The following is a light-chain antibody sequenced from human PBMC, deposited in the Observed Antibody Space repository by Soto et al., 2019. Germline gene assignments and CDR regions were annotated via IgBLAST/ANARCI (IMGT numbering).Light chain of an antibody. J-gene: IGLJ1*01. CDR2: EVS. CDR1: SSDVGGYDY. CDR3: SSYSGSYTYV. Sequence: QSVLTQPASVSGSPGQSITISCTGTSSDVGGYDYVSWYQLHPGKAPKLMVFEVSNRPSGVSYRFSGSKSGNTASLTISGLQAADEADYFCSSYSGSYTYVFGTGTKATV. V-gene: IGLV2-14*01.